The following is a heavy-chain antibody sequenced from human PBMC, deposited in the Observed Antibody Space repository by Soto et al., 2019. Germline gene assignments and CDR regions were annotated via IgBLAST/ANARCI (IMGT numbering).Heavy chain of an antibody. CDR1: RFTFSSFG. CDR2: ISYDGSLK. CDR3: AKNLLWFGECDGFDM. D-gene: IGHD3-10*01. J-gene: IGHJ3*02. Sequence: QVQLVESGGGVVQPGRSLRLSCAASRFTFSSFGMHWVRQAPGKGLEWMTAISYDGSLKYYADSVKCRFTISRDNSKHMMSLQMNSLRPDDTAVYYCAKNLLWFGECDGFDMWGQGTMVTVSS. V-gene: IGHV3-30*18.